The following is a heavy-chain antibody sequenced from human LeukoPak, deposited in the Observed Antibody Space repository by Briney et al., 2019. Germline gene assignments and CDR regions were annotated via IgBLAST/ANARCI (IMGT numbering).Heavy chain of an antibody. J-gene: IGHJ3*02. CDR2: MNPNSGNT. V-gene: IGHV1-8*01. CDR3: ASSVDGGHDAFDI. Sequence: GASVKVSCKASGYTFTSYDINWVRQATGQGLEWMGWMNPNSGNTGYAQKFQGRVTMTRNTSISTPYMELSSLRSEDTAVYYCASSVDGGHDAFDIWGQGTMVTVSA. D-gene: IGHD4-23*01. CDR1: GYTFTSYD.